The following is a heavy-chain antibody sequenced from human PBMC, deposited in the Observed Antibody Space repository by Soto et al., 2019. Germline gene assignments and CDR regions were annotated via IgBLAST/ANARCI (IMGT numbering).Heavy chain of an antibody. CDR2: ISGSGGST. Sequence: EVQLLESGGGLVQPGGSLRLSCAASGFTFSSYAMSWVRQAPGKGLEWVSAISGSGGSTYYADSVKGRFTISRDNSKNTLYLQMNSLRAEDRAVYYCAKDHPTYYDFWSGSYYFDYWGQGTLVTVSS. CDR3: AKDHPTYYDFWSGSYYFDY. CDR1: GFTFSSYA. V-gene: IGHV3-23*01. J-gene: IGHJ4*02. D-gene: IGHD3-3*01.